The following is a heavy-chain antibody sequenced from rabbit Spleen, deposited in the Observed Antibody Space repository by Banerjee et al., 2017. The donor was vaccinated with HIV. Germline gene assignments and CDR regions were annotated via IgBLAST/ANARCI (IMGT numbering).Heavy chain of an antibody. CDR2: IYTGDGIST. Sequence: QEQLEESAGGLVQPGGSLKLSCKASGFDFSSYYMSWVRQAPGKGLEWIGCIYTGDGISTAYASWAKGRFTVSKTSSTTVTLQLSSLTAADTATYFCARALATMTMMITPFNLWGPGTLVTVS. D-gene: IGHD2-1*01. CDR1: GFDFSSYYM. V-gene: IGHV1S45*01. J-gene: IGHJ4*01. CDR3: ARALATMTMMITPFNL.